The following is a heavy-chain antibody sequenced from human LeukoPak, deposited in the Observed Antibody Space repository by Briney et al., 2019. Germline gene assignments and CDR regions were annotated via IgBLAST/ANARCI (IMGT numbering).Heavy chain of an antibody. V-gene: IGHV3-30*18. CDR1: GFTFSSYG. CDR2: ISYDGSNK. J-gene: IGHJ4*02. Sequence: PGRSLRLSCAASGFTFSSYGMHWVRQAPGKGLEWVAVISYDGSNKYYADSVKGRFTISRDNSKNTLYLQMNSLRAEDMAVYYCAKDLRFGGATGIDCWGQGTLVTVSS. D-gene: IGHD1-26*01. CDR3: AKDLRFGGATGIDC.